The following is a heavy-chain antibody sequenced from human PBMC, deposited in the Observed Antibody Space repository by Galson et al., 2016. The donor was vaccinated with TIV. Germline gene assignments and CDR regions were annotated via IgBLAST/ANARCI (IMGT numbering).Heavy chain of an antibody. D-gene: IGHD3-10*01. J-gene: IGHJ2*01. CDR1: GFTFSPHW. CDR3: AREIYMEGTLPLNWYFDL. Sequence: SLRLSCAASGFTFSPHWMHWVRQVPGKGLVWLPRINSDGSGTSYVDSVEGRFTISRDNAKKTLYLEMNSLRGKDTAVYYCAREIYMEGTLPLNWYFDLWGRGTLVTVSS. V-gene: IGHV3-74*01. CDR2: INSDGSGT.